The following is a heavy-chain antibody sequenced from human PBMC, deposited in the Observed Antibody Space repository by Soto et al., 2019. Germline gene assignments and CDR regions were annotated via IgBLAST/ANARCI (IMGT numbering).Heavy chain of an antibody. CDR1: GFTFRRFT. D-gene: IGHD6-13*01. CDR2: ISSNSAYM. Sequence: PGGSLRLSCAASGFTFRRFTMNWVRQAPGKGLEWVSTISSNSAYMYYTDALRGRFTISRDNAKNSLHLQMNSLRAEDTAVYYCTRDASRDSSARGWFDPWGPGTLVTVSS. V-gene: IGHV3-21*01. CDR3: TRDASRDSSARGWFDP. J-gene: IGHJ5*02.